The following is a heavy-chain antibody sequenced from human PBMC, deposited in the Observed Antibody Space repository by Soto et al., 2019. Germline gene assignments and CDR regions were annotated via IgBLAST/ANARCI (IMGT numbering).Heavy chain of an antibody. J-gene: IGHJ5*02. CDR1: GYTFASYG. V-gene: IGHV1-18*01. CDR3: ARDWPGEMNIIADP. CDR2: VSTYSPKT. D-gene: IGHD1-20*01. Sequence: QVQLVQSGAEVKKPGASVKVSCKASGYTFASYGISWLRQAPGQGLEWMGWVSTYSPKTVYAQKLQGRVTMTTDTTTTASYMELTSMTANDTAVYYCARDWPGEMNIIADPWGLGTLVTVSS.